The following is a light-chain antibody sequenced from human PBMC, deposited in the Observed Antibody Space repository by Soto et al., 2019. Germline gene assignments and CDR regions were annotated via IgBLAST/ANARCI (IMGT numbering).Light chain of an antibody. CDR3: QQYHKWPPIT. V-gene: IGKV3-15*01. Sequence: EVVRTQSPGTPSVSLGESATLSCRASQSVDGYLAWYQQKPGQAPRLLIYGASTRATGVTARFRGGGSGTEFTLTISSLQSEDSAVYYCQQYHKWPPITFGQGTRLEI. CDR2: GAS. CDR1: QSVDGY. J-gene: IGKJ5*01.